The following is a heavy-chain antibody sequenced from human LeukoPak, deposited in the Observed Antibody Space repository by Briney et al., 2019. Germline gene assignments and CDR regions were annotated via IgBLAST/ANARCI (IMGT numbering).Heavy chain of an antibody. J-gene: IGHJ4*02. CDR2: ISAYNGNT. V-gene: IGHV1-18*01. CDR3: ARDVITMVRGAFGY. CDR1: GYTFTSYG. D-gene: IGHD3-10*01. Sequence: ASVKVSCKASGYTFTSYGISWVRQAPGQGLEWMGWISAYNGNTNYAQKLQGRVTMTTDTSTSTAYMELRSLRSDDTAVYYCARDVITMVRGAFGYWGQGTLVTVSS.